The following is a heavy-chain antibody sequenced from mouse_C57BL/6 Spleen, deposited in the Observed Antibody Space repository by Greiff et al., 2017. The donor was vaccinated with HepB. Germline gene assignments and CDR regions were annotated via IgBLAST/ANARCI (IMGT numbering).Heavy chain of an antibody. J-gene: IGHJ2*01. CDR1: GFTFSSYA. CDR2: ISSGGDYI. CDR3: TRVGGPYVSYYLDY. D-gene: IGHD1-1*01. V-gene: IGHV5-9-1*02. Sequence: EVMLVESGEGLVKPGGSLKLSCAASGFTFSSYAMSWVRQTPEKRLEWVAYISSGGDYIYYADTVKGRFTISRDNARNTLYLQMSSLKSEDTAMYYCTRVGGPYVSYYLDYWSQGTTLTVAA.